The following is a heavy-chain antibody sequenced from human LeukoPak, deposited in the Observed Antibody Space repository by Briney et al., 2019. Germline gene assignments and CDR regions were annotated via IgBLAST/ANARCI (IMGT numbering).Heavy chain of an antibody. D-gene: IGHD3-3*01. CDR2: ISYDGSNK. CDR1: GFTSSSYA. CDR3: ARARVGGFFGEGAFDI. V-gene: IGHV3-30-3*01. Sequence: GGSLRLSCAASGFTSSSYAMHWVRQAPGKGLEWVAVISYDGSNKYYADSVKGRFTISRDNSKNTLYLQMNSLRAEDTAVYYCARARVGGFFGEGAFDIWGQGTMVTVSS. J-gene: IGHJ3*02.